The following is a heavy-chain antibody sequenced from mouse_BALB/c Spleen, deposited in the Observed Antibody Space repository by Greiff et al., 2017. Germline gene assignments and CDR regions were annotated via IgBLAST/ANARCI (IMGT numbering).Heavy chain of an antibody. CDR3: ARGEDYAAMDY. V-gene: IGHV3-2*02. CDR2: ISYSGST. J-gene: IGHJ4*01. CDR1: GYSITSDYA. D-gene: IGHD1-1*02. Sequence: DVQLQESGPGLVKPSQSLSLTCTVTGYSITSDYAWNWIRQFPGNKLEWMGYISYSGSTSYNPSLKSRISITRDTSKNQFFLQLNSVTTEDTATYYCARGEDYAAMDYWGQGTSVTVSS.